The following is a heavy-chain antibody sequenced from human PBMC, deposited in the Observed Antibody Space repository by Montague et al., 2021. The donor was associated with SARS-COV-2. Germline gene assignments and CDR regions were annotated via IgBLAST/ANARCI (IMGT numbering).Heavy chain of an antibody. CDR2: ISHDESNH. Sequence: SLRLSCAASRLPFNGYAMHWVRQAPGKGLEWLTFISHDESNHRYADSVKGRFTISRDNSKNTLYLQMHSLRAEDTAVYYCTRGLYAAYHWGQGTLVTVSS. CDR1: RLPFNGYA. J-gene: IGHJ4*02. CDR3: TRGLYAAYH. D-gene: IGHD2/OR15-2a*01. V-gene: IGHV3-30*04.